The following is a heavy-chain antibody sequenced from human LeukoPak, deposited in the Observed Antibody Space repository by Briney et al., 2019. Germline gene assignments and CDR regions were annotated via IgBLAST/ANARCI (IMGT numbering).Heavy chain of an antibody. CDR1: GFTFDDYG. CDR3: AIDRGSGRYPAGDY. Sequence: GGSLRLSCVASGFTFDDYGMSWVRQAPGKGLEWVSGISGGDTGYADSVKGRFGISRDNAKNSLYLQMNSLRAEDTALYYCAIDRGSGRYPAGDYWGQGTLVTVSS. V-gene: IGHV3-20*04. D-gene: IGHD1-26*01. J-gene: IGHJ4*02. CDR2: ISGGDT.